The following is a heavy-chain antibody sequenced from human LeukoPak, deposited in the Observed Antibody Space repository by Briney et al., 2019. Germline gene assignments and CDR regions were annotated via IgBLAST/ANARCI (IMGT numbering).Heavy chain of an antibody. CDR1: GGSISSSNW. CDR2: IYHSGST. J-gene: IGHJ2*01. V-gene: IGHV4-4*02. CDR3: ARVGGYSSGPKPILGWYFDL. D-gene: IGHD6-19*01. Sequence: SGTLSLTCAVSGGSISSSNWWSWVRQPPGKGLEWIGEIYHSGSTNYNPSLKSRVTISVDKSKNQFSLKLSSVTAADTAVYYCARVGGYSSGPKPILGWYFDLWGRGTLVTVSS.